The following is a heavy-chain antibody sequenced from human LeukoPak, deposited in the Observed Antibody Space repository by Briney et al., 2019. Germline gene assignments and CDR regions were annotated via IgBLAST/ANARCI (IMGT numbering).Heavy chain of an antibody. CDR3: ARDLVAAAGFDY. CDR2: IIPIFGTA. Sequence: ASVKVSCKASGGTFSSYAISWVRQAPGQGLEWMGGIIPIFGTANYAQKFQGRATITADESTSTAYMELSSLRSEDTAVYYCARDLVAAAGFDYWGQGTLVTVSS. CDR1: GGTFSSYA. D-gene: IGHD6-13*01. J-gene: IGHJ4*02. V-gene: IGHV1-69*13.